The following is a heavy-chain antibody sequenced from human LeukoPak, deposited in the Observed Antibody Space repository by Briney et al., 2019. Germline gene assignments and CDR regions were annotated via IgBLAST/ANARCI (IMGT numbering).Heavy chain of an antibody. V-gene: IGHV4-4*09. Sequence: SETLSLTCTVSGASPYWTWIRQPPGTGLEWIGYIYSTTGTTNSNPSLKSRVTMSLDTSKKHLSLKLSAVTAADTAVYYCARGYGWFDPWGQGIVVIVSS. CDR1: GASPY. CDR2: IYSTTGTT. J-gene: IGHJ5*02. CDR3: ARGYGWFDP. D-gene: IGHD3-10*01.